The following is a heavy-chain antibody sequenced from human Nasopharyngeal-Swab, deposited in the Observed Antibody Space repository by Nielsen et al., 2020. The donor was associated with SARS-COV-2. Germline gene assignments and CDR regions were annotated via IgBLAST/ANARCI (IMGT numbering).Heavy chain of an antibody. CDR3: ARDATPYYDFWSGYPNWFDP. V-gene: IGHV4-59*13. CDR1: AGSISGYY. J-gene: IGHJ5*02. Sequence: SETLSLTCTASAGSISGYYWSWIRQPPGKGLEWIGYIYYSGSTNYNPSLKSRVTISVDTSKNQFSLKLSSVTAADTAVYYCARDATPYYDFWSGYPNWFDPWGQGTLVTVSS. CDR2: IYYSGST. D-gene: IGHD3-3*01.